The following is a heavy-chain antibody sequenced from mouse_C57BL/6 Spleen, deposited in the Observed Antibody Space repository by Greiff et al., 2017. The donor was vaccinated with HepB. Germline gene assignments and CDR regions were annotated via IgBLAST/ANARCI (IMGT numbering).Heavy chain of an antibody. V-gene: IGHV5-6*01. CDR3: ARHGFTTVDYFDY. CDR1: GFTFSSYG. D-gene: IGHD1-1*01. CDR2: ISSGGSYT. J-gene: IGHJ2*01. Sequence: DVQLVESGGDLVKPGGSLKLSCAASGFTFSSYGMSWVRQTPDKRLEWVATISSGGSYTYYPDSVKGRFTISRDNAKNTLYLQMSSLKSEDTAMYFCARHGFTTVDYFDYWGQGTTLTVSS.